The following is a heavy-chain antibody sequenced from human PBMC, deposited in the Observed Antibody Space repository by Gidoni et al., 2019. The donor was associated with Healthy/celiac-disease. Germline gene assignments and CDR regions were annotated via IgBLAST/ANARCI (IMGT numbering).Heavy chain of an antibody. CDR1: GGSIRSSRYY. CDR2: IYYSGST. Sequence: QLQLQASGPGLVKPSETLSLTCTVSGGSIRSSRYYWGWIRQPPGKGLEWIGSIYYSGSTYYNPSLKSRVTISVDTSKNQFSLKLSSVTAADTAVYYCARHGSCSGGSCYSGWFDPWGQGTLVTVSS. CDR3: ARHGSCSGGSCYSGWFDP. J-gene: IGHJ5*02. D-gene: IGHD2-15*01. V-gene: IGHV4-39*01.